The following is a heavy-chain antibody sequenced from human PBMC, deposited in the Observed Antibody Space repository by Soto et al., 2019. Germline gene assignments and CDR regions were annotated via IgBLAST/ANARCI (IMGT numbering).Heavy chain of an antibody. CDR3: VAYYDILTGYPSIYNWFEP. Sequence: PSETLSLTCTVSAASIGSSSYFWGWIRQPPGKGLEWIGSIYYSGSTYYSTSLKSRVTISVYTSKNQFSLKLSSVTAADTAVYYCVAYYDILTGYPSIYNWFEPCRPGTLVTVSS. V-gene: IGHV4-39*01. D-gene: IGHD3-9*01. CDR2: IYYSGST. CDR1: AASIGSSSYF. J-gene: IGHJ5*02.